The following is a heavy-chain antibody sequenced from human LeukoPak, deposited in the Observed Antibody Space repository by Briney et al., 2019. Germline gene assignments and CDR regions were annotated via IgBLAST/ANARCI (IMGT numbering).Heavy chain of an antibody. Sequence: GGSLRLSCAASGFTFSSYAMIWVRQAPGKGLEWVSAISGSAYSTYYADSVKGRFTISRDNSKNTLYLQMNSLRAEDTAVYYCAKNIWTEMATIYYYMDVWGKGTTVTVSS. V-gene: IGHV3-23*01. CDR1: GFTFSSYA. J-gene: IGHJ6*03. D-gene: IGHD5-24*01. CDR3: AKNIWTEMATIYYYMDV. CDR2: ISGSAYST.